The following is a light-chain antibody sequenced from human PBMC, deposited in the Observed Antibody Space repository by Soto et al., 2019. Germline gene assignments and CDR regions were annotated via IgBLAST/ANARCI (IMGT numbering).Light chain of an antibody. J-gene: IGLJ2*01. CDR1: SSDVGSYNL. CDR2: EGS. V-gene: IGLV2-23*01. Sequence: QSALTQPASVSGSPGQSITISCTGTSSDVGSYNLVSWYQQHPGKPPKLMIYEGSKRPSGVSNRFSGSKSGNTASLTISGLRGEDVPDFYFCSHAGSVVFGGGTKLT. CDR3: CSHAGSVV.